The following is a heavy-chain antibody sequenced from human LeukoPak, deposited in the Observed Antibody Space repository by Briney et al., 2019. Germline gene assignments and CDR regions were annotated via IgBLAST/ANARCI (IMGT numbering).Heavy chain of an antibody. CDR1: GFTFSSYA. Sequence: GRSLRLSCAASGFTFSSYAMHWVRQAPGKGLEWVAVISYDGSNKYYADSVKGRFAISRDNSKNTLYLQTNSLRAEDTAVYYCAKQPYSSGPGYYYYGMDVWGQGTTVTVSS. CDR3: AKQPYSSGPGYYYYGMDV. V-gene: IGHV3-30-3*02. CDR2: ISYDGSNK. D-gene: IGHD6-19*01. J-gene: IGHJ6*02.